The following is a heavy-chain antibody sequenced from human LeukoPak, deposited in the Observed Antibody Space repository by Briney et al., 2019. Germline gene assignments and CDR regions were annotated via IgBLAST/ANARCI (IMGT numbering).Heavy chain of an antibody. V-gene: IGHV4-31*03. CDR1: LGSISSGGYY. Sequence: SQTLSLTCTVSLGSISSGGYYWSWIRQHPGKGLEWIGYIYYSGSTYYNPSLKSRGTMSVDTSKNQFSLKLSSVTAADTAVYYCARESHYDILTGYYWVAGMDVWGKGTTVTVSS. CDR2: IYYSGST. CDR3: ARESHYDILTGYYWVAGMDV. J-gene: IGHJ6*04. D-gene: IGHD3-9*01.